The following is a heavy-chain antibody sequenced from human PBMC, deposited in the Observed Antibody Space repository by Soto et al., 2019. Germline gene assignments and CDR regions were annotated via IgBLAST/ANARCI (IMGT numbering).Heavy chain of an antibody. CDR1: GFTFSSYA. CDR2: ISGSGDST. D-gene: IGHD6-13*01. CDR3: ARRSSSWYFDC. V-gene: IGHV3-23*01. J-gene: IGHJ4*02. Sequence: EVQLLESGGGLVQPGGSLRLSCAASGFTFSSYAMNWVRQAPGKGLEWVSVISGSGDSTYYADSVKGRFIISRDNSKNTLYLQMNSLRAEDTAVYYCARRSSSWYFDCWGQGTLVTVSS.